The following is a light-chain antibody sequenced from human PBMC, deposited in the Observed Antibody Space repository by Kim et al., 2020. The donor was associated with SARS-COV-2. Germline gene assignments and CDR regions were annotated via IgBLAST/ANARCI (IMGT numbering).Light chain of an antibody. CDR3: SSYAGSNNLL. CDR2: EVS. Sequence: GKSVTISCTGPSSDVGGYNYVSWYQQHPGKAPKLMIYEVSKRSSGVPDRFSGSKSGNTASLTVSGLQAEDEADYYCSSYAGSNNLLFGTGTKVTVL. CDR1: SSDVGGYNY. V-gene: IGLV2-8*01. J-gene: IGLJ1*01.